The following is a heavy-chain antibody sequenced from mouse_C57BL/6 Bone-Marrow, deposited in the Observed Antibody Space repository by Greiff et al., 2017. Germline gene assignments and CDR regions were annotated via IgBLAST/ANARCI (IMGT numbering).Heavy chain of an antibody. J-gene: IGHJ4*01. CDR1: GYTFTSSG. D-gene: IGHD1-1*01. V-gene: IGHV1-81*01. CDR3: ARGGYGYAMDY. CDR2: IYPRSGNT. Sequence: VQLQESGAELARPGASVKLSCKASGYTFTSSGISWVKQRTGQGLEWIGEIYPRSGNTYYNEKFKGKATLTADKSSSTAYMELRSLTSEDSAVYFCARGGYGYAMDYWGQGTSVTVSS.